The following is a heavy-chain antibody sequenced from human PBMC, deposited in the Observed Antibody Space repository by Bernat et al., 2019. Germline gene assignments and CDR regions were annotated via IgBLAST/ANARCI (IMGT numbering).Heavy chain of an antibody. V-gene: IGHV3-23*01. CDR3: ANVFGQYAYYGMDV. CDR2: ISGSGGST. CDR1: GFTFSNDA. Sequence: EVQLLESGGGLVQPGGSLRLSCAASGFTFSNDAMSWVSQAPGKGLEWVSGISGSGGSTYYADSVKGRFTISRDNSKNTLYLQMNSLRAEDTAVYYCANVFGQYAYYGMDVWGQGTTVTVSS. J-gene: IGHJ6*02. D-gene: IGHD4-11*01.